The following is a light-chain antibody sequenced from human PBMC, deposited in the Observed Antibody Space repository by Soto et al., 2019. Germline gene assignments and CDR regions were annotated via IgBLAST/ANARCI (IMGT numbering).Light chain of an antibody. CDR1: QNIVSY. CDR3: QQSYTTPVYS. CDR2: AAS. J-gene: IGKJ2*01. Sequence: DIQMTQSPSTLSASVGDRVTITCRASQNIVSYLTWYQQKPGKAPKLLVYAASNLQRGVPSRFSGSGSGTDFTLTITSLQPEDFATYFCQQSYTTPVYSFGQGTKLEIK. V-gene: IGKV1-39*01.